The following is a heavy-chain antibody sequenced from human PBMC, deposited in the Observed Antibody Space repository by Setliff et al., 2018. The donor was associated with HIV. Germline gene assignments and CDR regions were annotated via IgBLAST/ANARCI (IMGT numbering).Heavy chain of an antibody. Sequence: PSETLSLTCTVSGGSISSYYWSWIRQPPGKGLEWIGYIYYSGSTYYKPSLKSRVTISVDSTKNQISLKLSFVTAADTAVYYCARHVDIVAPFDYWGQGSLVTVSS. J-gene: IGHJ4*02. CDR1: GGSISSYY. CDR3: ARHVDIVAPFDY. D-gene: IGHD5-12*01. CDR2: IYYSGST. V-gene: IGHV4-59*08.